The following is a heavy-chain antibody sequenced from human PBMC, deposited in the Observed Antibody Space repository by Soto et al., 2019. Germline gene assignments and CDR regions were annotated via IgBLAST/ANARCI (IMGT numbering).Heavy chain of an antibody. J-gene: IGHJ4*02. V-gene: IGHV1-18*01. CDR2: ISAYNGNT. CDR3: ARDLYVDIVATIVDY. CDR1: GYTFTSYG. Sequence: QVQLVQSGAEVKKPGASVKASCKASGYTFTSYGISWVRQAPGQGLEWMGWISAYNGNTNYAQKLQGRVTMTTDTSTSTAYMELRSLRSDDTAVYYCARDLYVDIVATIVDYWGQGTLVTVSS. D-gene: IGHD5-12*01.